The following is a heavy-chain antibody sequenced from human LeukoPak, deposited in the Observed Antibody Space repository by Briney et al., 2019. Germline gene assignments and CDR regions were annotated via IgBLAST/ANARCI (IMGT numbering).Heavy chain of an antibody. CDR1: GFTFSNAW. CDR3: TTKMDFWSGYHDDY. D-gene: IGHD3-3*01. CDR2: IKSKTDGGTT. J-gene: IGHJ4*02. V-gene: IGHV3-15*01. Sequence: GGSLRLSCAASGFTFSNAWMSWVRQAPGKGLEWVGRIKSKTDGGTTDYAAPVKGRFTISRDDSKNTLYLQMNSLKTEDTAVYYCTTKMDFWSGYHDDYWGQGTLVTVSS.